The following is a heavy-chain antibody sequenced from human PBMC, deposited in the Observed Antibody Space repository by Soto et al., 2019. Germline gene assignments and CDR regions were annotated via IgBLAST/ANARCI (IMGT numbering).Heavy chain of an antibody. V-gene: IGHV4-34*01. D-gene: IGHD6-6*01. CDR2: INHSGST. Sequence: LSLTCTIYGGSFSGYYWSWIRQPPGKGLEWIGEINHSGSTNYSPSLKRRVSVSVDTSKDKFSLNLSSVTAADTAVYYCASGKTRTARPSLRYYYYGLDVWGQGTTVTVSS. CDR1: GGSFSGYY. J-gene: IGHJ6*02. CDR3: ASGKTRTARPSLRYYYYGLDV.